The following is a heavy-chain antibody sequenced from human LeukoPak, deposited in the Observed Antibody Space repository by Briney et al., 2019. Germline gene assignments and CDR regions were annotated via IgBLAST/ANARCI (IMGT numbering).Heavy chain of an antibody. V-gene: IGHV1-2*02. CDR1: GYTFTGYY. J-gene: IGHJ4*02. Sequence: ASVKVSCKASGYTFTGYYMHWVRQAPGQGLEWMGWINPNSGGTNYAQEFQGRVTMTRDTSISTAYMELSRLRSDDTAVYYCARESKNGGGGSCYDYWGQGTLVTVSS. CDR3: ARESKNGGGGSCYDY. CDR2: INPNSGGT. D-gene: IGHD2-15*01.